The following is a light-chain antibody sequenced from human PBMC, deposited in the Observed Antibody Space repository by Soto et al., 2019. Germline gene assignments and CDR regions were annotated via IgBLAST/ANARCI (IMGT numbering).Light chain of an antibody. CDR1: SGDVGGYNY. CDR3: SSYTSSSSYV. J-gene: IGLJ1*01. CDR2: DVS. Sequence: QSALTQAAYVSGSPGPSNPITCTGSSGDVGGYNYVSWYQQHPGKAPKLMIYDVSNRPSGVSNRFSGSKSGNTASLTISGLQAEDEADYYCSSYTSSSSYVFGTGTKVTVL. V-gene: IGLV2-14*01.